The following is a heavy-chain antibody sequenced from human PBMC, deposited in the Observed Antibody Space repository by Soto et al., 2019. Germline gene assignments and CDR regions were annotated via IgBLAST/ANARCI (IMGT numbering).Heavy chain of an antibody. Sequence: QVQLVESGGGVVQPGRSLRLSCAASGFTFSNYGMHWVRQAPGKGLEWVAAIWYDGSNKYYADSVKGRFTISRDNSKNTLYVQMNSLRAADTAVYYCAIESSNYVSDYWGQGTLVTVSS. CDR3: AIESSNYVSDY. J-gene: IGHJ4*02. CDR1: GFTFSNYG. CDR2: IWYDGSNK. V-gene: IGHV3-33*01. D-gene: IGHD4-4*01.